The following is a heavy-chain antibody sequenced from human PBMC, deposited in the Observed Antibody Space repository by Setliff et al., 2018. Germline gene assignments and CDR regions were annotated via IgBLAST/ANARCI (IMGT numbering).Heavy chain of an antibody. CDR2: LYSGDRNT. CDR3: RLWFAETWRDY. Sequence: PGGSLRLSCSASGFTFSSLWMAWVRQAPGKGLEWVSTLYSGDRNTFYTDSVKGRFTIFRDGSKNILYLQMTSLRAEDTAVYYCRLWFAETWRDYWGQGTLVTVSS. CDR1: GFTFSSLW. J-gene: IGHJ4*02. V-gene: IGHV3-23*03. D-gene: IGHD3-10*01.